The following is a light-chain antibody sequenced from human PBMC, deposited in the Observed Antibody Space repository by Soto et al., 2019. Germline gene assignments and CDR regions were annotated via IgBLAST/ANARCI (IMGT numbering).Light chain of an antibody. CDR2: KVT. CDR1: QTISNC. CDR3: HQYYDYST. V-gene: IGKV1-5*03. Sequence: DIQMTQSPSTLSASVGDRVTITCRANQTISNCLAWYQQKPGKAPILLIYKVTSLETGVPARFSGGGSGTEFTPTISSLQPDDFATYYCHQYYDYSTFGQGTKVDVK. J-gene: IGKJ1*01.